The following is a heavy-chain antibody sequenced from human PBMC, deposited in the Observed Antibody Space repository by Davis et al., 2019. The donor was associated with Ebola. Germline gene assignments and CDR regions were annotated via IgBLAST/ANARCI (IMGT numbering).Heavy chain of an antibody. J-gene: IGHJ6*02. D-gene: IGHD4-17*01. Sequence: AASVKVSCKASGYTFTSYGISWVRQAPGQGLEWMGWISAYNGNTNYAQKLQGRVTMTTDTSTSTAYMELRSLRSDDTAVYYCARSHYGDYVRGYYYYGMDVWGQGTTVTVSS. V-gene: IGHV1-18*01. CDR1: GYTFTSYG. CDR3: ARSHYGDYVRGYYYYGMDV. CDR2: ISAYNGNT.